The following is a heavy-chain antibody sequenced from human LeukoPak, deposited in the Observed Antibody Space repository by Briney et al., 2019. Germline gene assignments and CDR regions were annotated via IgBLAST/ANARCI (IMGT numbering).Heavy chain of an antibody. J-gene: IGHJ4*02. CDR2: MNPNSGNT. D-gene: IGHD3-22*01. Sequence: ASVKVSCKASGYTFTSYDINWVQQATGQGLEWMGWMNPNSGNTGYAQKFQGRVTMTRNTSISTAYMELSSLRSEDTAVYYCARSYYYDSGFDYWGQGTLVTVSS. V-gene: IGHV1-8*01. CDR3: ARSYYYDSGFDY. CDR1: GYTFTSYD.